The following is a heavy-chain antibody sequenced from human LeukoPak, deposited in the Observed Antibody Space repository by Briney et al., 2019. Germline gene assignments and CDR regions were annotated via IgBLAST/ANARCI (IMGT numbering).Heavy chain of an antibody. D-gene: IGHD6-19*01. V-gene: IGHV3-48*01. CDR2: ISSSSSTI. CDR1: GFTFSSYS. Sequence: PGGSLRLSCAASGFTFSSYSMNWVRQAPGKGLEWVSYISSSSSTIYYADSVKGRFTISRDNAKNSLYLQMNSLRAEDTAVYYCAREQQWLVYMDVWGKGTTVIVSS. J-gene: IGHJ6*03. CDR3: AREQQWLVYMDV.